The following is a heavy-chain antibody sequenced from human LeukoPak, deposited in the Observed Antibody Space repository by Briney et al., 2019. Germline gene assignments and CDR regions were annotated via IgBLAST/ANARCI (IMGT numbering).Heavy chain of an antibody. CDR2: IYYSGST. CDR1: GGSISSYY. D-gene: IGHD2-2*01. Sequence: PSETLSLTCTVSGGSISSYYWSWIRQPPGKGLEWIGYIYYSGSTNYNPSLKSRVTISVDTSKNQFSLKLSSVTAADTAVYYCARYHCSSTSCYWSGDAFDIWGQGTMVTVSS. J-gene: IGHJ3*02. V-gene: IGHV4-59*08. CDR3: ARYHCSSTSCYWSGDAFDI.